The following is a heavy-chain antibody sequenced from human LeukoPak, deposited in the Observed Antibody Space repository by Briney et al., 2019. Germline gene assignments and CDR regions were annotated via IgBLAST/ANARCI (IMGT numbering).Heavy chain of an antibody. V-gene: IGHV4-34*01. CDR2: INHSGST. J-gene: IGHJ3*02. CDR3: ARGGIAARNRI. D-gene: IGHD6-6*01. Sequence: SETLSLTCAVYGGSFSGYYWSWIRQPPGKGLEWIGEINHSGSTNYNPSLKSRVTISVDTSKNQFSLKLSSVTAADTAVYYCARGGIAARNRIWGQGTMVTVSS. CDR1: GGSFSGYY.